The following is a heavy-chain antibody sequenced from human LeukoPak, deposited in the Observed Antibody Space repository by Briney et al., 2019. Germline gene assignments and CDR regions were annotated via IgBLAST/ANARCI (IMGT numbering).Heavy chain of an antibody. CDR1: GGTFSSYA. CDR3: ARKLGDCSGGSCYSGDAFDI. Sequence: ASVKVSCKASGGTFSSYAISWVRQAPGQGLEWMGGIIPIFGTANYAQKFQGRVTITADESTSTAYMELSSLRSEATAVYYCARKLGDCSGGSCYSGDAFDIWGQGTMVTVSS. V-gene: IGHV1-69*13. D-gene: IGHD2-15*01. J-gene: IGHJ3*02. CDR2: IIPIFGTA.